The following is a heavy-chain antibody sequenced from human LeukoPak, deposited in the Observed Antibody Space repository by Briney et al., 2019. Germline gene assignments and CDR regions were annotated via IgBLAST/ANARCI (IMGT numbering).Heavy chain of an antibody. V-gene: IGHV3-7*01. CDR2: IKEDGSEK. Sequence: GGSLRLSCAASGFTFSSHWMNWVRQAPGKGLEWVANIKEDGSEKDYVDSVKGRFTISRDNAKNSLYLQMDSLRAEDTAVYYCARDRIGGEEYWGQGALVTVSS. D-gene: IGHD3-16*01. J-gene: IGHJ4*02. CDR3: ARDRIGGEEY. CDR1: GFTFSSHW.